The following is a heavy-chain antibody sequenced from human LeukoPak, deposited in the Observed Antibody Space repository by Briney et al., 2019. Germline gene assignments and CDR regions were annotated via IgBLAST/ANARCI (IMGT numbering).Heavy chain of an antibody. CDR1: GFTFSNYA. V-gene: IGHV3-23*01. J-gene: IGHJ4*02. CDR3: AKNGKYYFDY. CDR2: IRDRGTGT. Sequence: GGSLRLSCAVSGFTFSNYAMSWVRQAPGKGLEWVSAIRDRGTGTYYADSVKGRFIISRDNSKRTLYLQLNSLRAEDTAVYYCAKNGKYYFDYWGQGTLLTVSS.